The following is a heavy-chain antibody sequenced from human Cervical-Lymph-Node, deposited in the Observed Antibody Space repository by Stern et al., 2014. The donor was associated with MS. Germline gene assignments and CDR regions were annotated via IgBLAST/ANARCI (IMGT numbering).Heavy chain of an antibody. CDR3: AKGGSGSYLD. CDR2: ISYDGRDN. J-gene: IGHJ4*02. CDR1: GFVFRRYA. Sequence: VQLVESGGGVVQPGRSLRLSCAASGFVFRRYALHWVRQAPGQGLEWVALISYDGRDNYYTDSVKGRFTVSRDNSNNTVDLEMNSLRLEDTAVYYCAKGGSGSYLDWGQGSLVTVSS. V-gene: IGHV3-30*04. D-gene: IGHD1-26*01.